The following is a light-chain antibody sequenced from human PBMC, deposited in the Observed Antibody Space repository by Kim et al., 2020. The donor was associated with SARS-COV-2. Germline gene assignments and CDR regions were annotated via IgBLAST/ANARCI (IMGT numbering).Light chain of an antibody. CDR1: SSNIRGNT. V-gene: IGLV1-44*01. Sequence: QSVLTQPPSASGTHGQRVTISCFGSSSNIRGNTVNWYQQVPGRAPKLLSYGLNQRPSGVPDRFAASKSDTSASLAISGLQSEDEADYYCAAWDDTLDGPVFGGGTRLTVL. CDR3: AAWDDTLDGPV. CDR2: GLN. J-gene: IGLJ3*02.